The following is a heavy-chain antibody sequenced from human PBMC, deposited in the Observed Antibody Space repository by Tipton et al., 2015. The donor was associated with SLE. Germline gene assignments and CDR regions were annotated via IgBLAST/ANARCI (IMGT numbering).Heavy chain of an antibody. Sequence: QSGPEVKKPGASVKVSCKASGYTFTSYGISWVRQAPGQGLEWMGWISAYNGNTNYAQKFQGRVTITADESTSTAYMELSSLRSEDTAVYYCASFSSGWYIDYWGQGTLVTVSS. CDR1: GYTFTSYG. V-gene: IGHV1-18*01. D-gene: IGHD6-19*01. CDR2: ISAYNGNT. CDR3: ASFSSGWYIDY. J-gene: IGHJ4*02.